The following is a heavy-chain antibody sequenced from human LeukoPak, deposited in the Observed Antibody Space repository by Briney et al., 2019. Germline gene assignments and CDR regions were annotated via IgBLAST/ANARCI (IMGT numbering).Heavy chain of an antibody. D-gene: IGHD1-26*01. CDR3: ARDGELYSGSIGLFDI. CDR1: GYTFSSYG. J-gene: IGHJ3*02. V-gene: IGHV1-18*01. CDR2: ISANNGNT. Sequence: VSVKVSCKASGYTFSSYGISWVRQAPGQGLDWMGWISANNGNTNYAQKLQGRVTMTTDTSTSTAYMELRSLRSDDTAVYYCARDGELYSGSIGLFDIWGQGTMVTVSS.